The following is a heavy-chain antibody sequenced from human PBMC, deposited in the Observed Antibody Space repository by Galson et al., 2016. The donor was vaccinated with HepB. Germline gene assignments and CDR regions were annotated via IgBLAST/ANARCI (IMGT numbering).Heavy chain of an antibody. CDR1: KYTFTVYY. Sequence: SVKVSCKASKYTFTVYYIHWVRQAPGQGLEWMGWISPNSGGTNYAQKFQGRVTMTRDTSITTAYMELSSLRSDDTAVYYCAREAAPGDDYSLAYWGQGTLVTVSP. J-gene: IGHJ4*02. CDR2: ISPNSGGT. D-gene: IGHD4-11*01. V-gene: IGHV1-2*02. CDR3: AREAAPGDDYSLAY.